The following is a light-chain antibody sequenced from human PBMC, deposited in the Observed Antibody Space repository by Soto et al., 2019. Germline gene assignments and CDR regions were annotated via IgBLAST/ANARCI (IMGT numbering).Light chain of an antibody. CDR2: SAS. V-gene: IGKV3-20*01. CDR3: QQYGSSGT. CDR1: QLVTHHH. Sequence: EIVLTQSPGTLSLSPGERSTVSCGPSQLVTHHHLAWYQHKPGQAPRLLLYSASHRDTGIPDRFSGSGSGPDFTLPISRLEPEDFAVYYCQQYGSSGTCGQGTKGDIK. J-gene: IGKJ1*01.